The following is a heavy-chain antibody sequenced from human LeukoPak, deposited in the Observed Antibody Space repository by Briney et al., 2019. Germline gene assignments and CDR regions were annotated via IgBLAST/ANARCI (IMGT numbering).Heavy chain of an antibody. Sequence: GASVKVSCKTSGYTFSDYYMHWVRQAPGQGLEWMGWINPDSGGTNYAQKFQGRVTMTRDTSISTAYMELSRLRSDDTAVFYCARAPVVVIAANFDYWGQGTLVTVSS. D-gene: IGHD2-15*01. V-gene: IGHV1-2*02. CDR2: INPDSGGT. CDR3: ARAPVVVIAANFDY. J-gene: IGHJ4*02. CDR1: GYTFSDYY.